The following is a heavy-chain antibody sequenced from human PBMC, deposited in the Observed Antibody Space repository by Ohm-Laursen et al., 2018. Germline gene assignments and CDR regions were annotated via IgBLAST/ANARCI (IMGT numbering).Heavy chain of an antibody. CDR3: WPTVTTGSQDY. CDR2: IRSKANSYAT. D-gene: IGHD4-17*01. J-gene: IGHJ4*02. V-gene: IGHV3-73*01. CDR1: GFTFSSFG. Sequence: SLRLSCTASGFTFSSFGMHWVRQASGKGLEWVGRIRSKANSYATAYAASVKGRFTISRDDSKNTAYLQMNSLKTEDTAVYYCWPTVTTGSQDYWGQGTLVTVSS.